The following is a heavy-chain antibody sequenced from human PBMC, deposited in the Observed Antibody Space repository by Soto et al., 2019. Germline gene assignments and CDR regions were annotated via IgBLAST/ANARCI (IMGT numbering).Heavy chain of an antibody. V-gene: IGHV1-46*01. CDR2: INPSGGST. CDR3: ARGVEGNYTMDV. CDR1: GYTFTSYY. J-gene: IGHJ6*02. Sequence: QVQLVQSGAEVKKPGASVKVSCKASGYTFTSYYMHWVRQAPGQGLEWMGIINPSGGSTSYAQKFQGRVIMTTDTSMSTVYMEPSSLRSERPSLYYSARGVEGNYTMDVWGQGTTVTVSS. D-gene: IGHD3-3*01.